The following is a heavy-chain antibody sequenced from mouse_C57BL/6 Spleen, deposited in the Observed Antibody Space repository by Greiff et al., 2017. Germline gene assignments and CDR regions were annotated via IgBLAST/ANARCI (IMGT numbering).Heavy chain of an antibody. J-gene: IGHJ2*01. CDR3: ARWSTGLAIEFEC. CDR1: GYTFTGYE. D-gene: IGHD1-1*01. CDR2: IDPGTGGT. Sequence: VQLQQSGAELVRPGASVTMSCKASGYTFTGYEINWVKQTPVHGLEWIGAIDPGTGGTNYNQKFKGKAILTVDKSSSTAYMQLSSLTSEDSAVYYCARWSTGLAIEFECWGNSITLT. V-gene: IGHV1-15*01.